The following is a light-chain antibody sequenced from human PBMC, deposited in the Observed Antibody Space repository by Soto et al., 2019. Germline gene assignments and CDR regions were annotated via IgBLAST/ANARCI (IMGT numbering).Light chain of an antibody. J-gene: IGKJ1*01. CDR1: QSVASRN. CDR3: RQVGKSRWT. CDR2: GAS. V-gene: IGKV3-20*01. Sequence: DIVLSQSPAALSLSPGERATLSCRASQSVASRNLAWYQQKSGQAPRLLIYGASSRAIHTPDRFSGSGSGTDFTLTISCLEPQDFAVYYCRQVGKSRWTFGQGTKVDIK.